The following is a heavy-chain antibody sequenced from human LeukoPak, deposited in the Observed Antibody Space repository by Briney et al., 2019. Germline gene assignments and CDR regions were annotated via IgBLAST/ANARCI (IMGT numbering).Heavy chain of an antibody. D-gene: IGHD6-13*01. CDR1: GGSISSYY. V-gene: IGHV4-59*01. J-gene: IGHJ4*02. CDR2: IYYSGST. Sequence: TSETLSLTCTVSGGSISSYYWSWIRQPPGKGLEWIGYIYYSGSTNYNPSLKSRVTISVDTSKNQFSLKLSSVTAADTAVYYCAREPIAAAGVGIDYWGQGTLVTVSS. CDR3: AREPIAAAGVGIDY.